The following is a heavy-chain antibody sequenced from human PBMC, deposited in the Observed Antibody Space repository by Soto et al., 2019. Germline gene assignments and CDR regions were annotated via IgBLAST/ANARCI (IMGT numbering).Heavy chain of an antibody. D-gene: IGHD1-1*01. CDR3: ARDGKTTIDGRYYMDV. V-gene: IGHV4-59*01. Sequence: SETQSLTCTVSGGSISSYYWSWIRQPPGKGLEWIGYIYYSGSTNYNPSLKSRVTISVDTSKNQFSLKLSSVTAADTAVYYCARDGKTTIDGRYYMDVWGKGTTVTVSS. J-gene: IGHJ6*03. CDR2: IYYSGST. CDR1: GGSISSYY.